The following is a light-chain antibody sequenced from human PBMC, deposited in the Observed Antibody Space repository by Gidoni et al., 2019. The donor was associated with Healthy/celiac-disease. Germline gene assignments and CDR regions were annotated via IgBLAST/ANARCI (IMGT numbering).Light chain of an antibody. J-gene: IGLJ2*01. V-gene: IGLV3-1*01. CDR3: QAWASSTV. Sequence: PPSVSVSPGQTASITCSGYKLGDKYACWYQQKPGQSPVLVIYQDSKRPSGIPVRFSGSNSGNTATLTISGTKAMDEADYYCQAWASSTVFGGGTKLTVL. CDR1: KLGDKY. CDR2: QDS.